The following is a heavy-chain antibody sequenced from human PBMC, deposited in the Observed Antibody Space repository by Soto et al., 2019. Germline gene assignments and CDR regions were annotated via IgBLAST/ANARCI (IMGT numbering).Heavy chain of an antibody. J-gene: IGHJ6*02. V-gene: IGHV1-69*12. CDR2: IIPIFGTA. CDR3: ARRRYCGYDCYHKHYYGMDV. CDR1: GGTFSSYA. D-gene: IGHD2-21*02. Sequence: QVQLVQSGAEVKKPGSSVKVSCKASGGTFSSYAISWVRQAPGQGLEWMGGIIPIFGTANYAQKFQGRVTITADESTSTAYMELSSLRSEDTAVYYCARRRYCGYDCYHKHYYGMDVWGQGSLVTVAS.